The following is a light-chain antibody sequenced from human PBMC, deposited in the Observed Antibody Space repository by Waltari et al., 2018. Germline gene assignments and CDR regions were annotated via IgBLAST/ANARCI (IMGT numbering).Light chain of an antibody. CDR2: DVT. CDR3: CSYAGP. J-gene: IGLJ2*01. V-gene: IGLV2-11*01. Sequence: QSALTQPRSVSGSPGQSVAIPCPGTSSDVGGYNYASCYQQHPGKAPKLMIYDVTKRPSGVPDRFSGSKSGNTASLTISGLQADDEADYYCCSYAGPFGGGTKLTVL. CDR1: SSDVGGYNY.